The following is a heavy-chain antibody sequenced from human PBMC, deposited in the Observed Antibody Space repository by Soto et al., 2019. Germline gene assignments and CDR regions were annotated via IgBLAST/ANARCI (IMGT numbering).Heavy chain of an antibody. Sequence: ETLSLTCTASCGSISSYYWILILQPPGKGLEWIGYIYYSGGTNYNPSLKSRVTISVDTSKNQFSLKLSSVTAADTAVYYCARGYSSSAGSNYYGMDVWGQGTTVTVSS. CDR3: ARGYSSSAGSNYYGMDV. CDR1: CGSISSYY. V-gene: IGHV4-59*12. J-gene: IGHJ6*02. D-gene: IGHD6-6*01. CDR2: IYYSGGT.